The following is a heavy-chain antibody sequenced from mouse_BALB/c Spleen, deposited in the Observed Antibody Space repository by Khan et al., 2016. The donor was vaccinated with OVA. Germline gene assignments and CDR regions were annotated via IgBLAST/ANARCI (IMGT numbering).Heavy chain of an antibody. D-gene: IGHD2-14*01. J-gene: IGHJ3*01. Sequence: QVQLKQSGAELARPGASVKMSCKASGYTFTTYTIHWVKQGPGQGLEWIGYIIPTNDYANYNQKFKDRATLTADTSSSTAYLQLSSLTSEDSALYYCAREGAYYRSDGWFAYWGQGTLVTVSA. CDR2: IIPTNDYA. CDR3: AREGAYYRSDGWFAY. CDR1: GYTFTTYT. V-gene: IGHV1-4*01.